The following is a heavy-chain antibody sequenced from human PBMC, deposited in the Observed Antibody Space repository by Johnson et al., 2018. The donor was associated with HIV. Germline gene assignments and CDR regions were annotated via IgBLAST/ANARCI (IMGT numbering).Heavy chain of an antibody. CDR3: ARDKLVLIWFGERAFDI. D-gene: IGHD3-10*01. J-gene: IGHJ3*02. CDR2: IKQDGSEI. V-gene: IGHV3-7*01. CDR1: GFTFSSYW. Sequence: VQLVESGGGLVQPGGSLRLSCAASGFTFSSYWMSWVRQAPGKGLEWVANIKQDGSEIYYVDSVKGRFTISRDNAKNSLYLQMNSLRAEDTAVYYCARDKLVLIWFGERAFDIWGQGTMVTVSS.